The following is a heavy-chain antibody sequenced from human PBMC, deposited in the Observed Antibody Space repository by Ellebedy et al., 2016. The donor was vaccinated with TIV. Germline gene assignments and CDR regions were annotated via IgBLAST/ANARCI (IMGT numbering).Heavy chain of an antibody. Sequence: AASVKVSCKASGYTFASYGVSWVRQAPGQGLEWMGWVSANNGDTNYAQKLQGRVTMTTDTSTSTAYMDLRSLRSDDTAVYYCARGGTVTSGTPVPEYWGQGTLVTVSS. CDR3: ARGGTVTSGTPVPEY. D-gene: IGHD4-17*01. V-gene: IGHV1-18*01. J-gene: IGHJ4*02. CDR1: GYTFASYG. CDR2: VSANNGDT.